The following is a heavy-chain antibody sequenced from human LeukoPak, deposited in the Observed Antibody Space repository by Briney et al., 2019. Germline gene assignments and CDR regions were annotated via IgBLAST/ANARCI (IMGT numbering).Heavy chain of an antibody. CDR1: GGTFLGGTFNNY. CDR3: ALVVPAAISGDY. J-gene: IGHJ4*02. Sequence: GSSVKVSCKASGGTFLGGTFNNYAINWVRQAPGQGLEWMGWISPNRGGTKYAQNFQGRVTMTRDTSISTAYMELSRLRSDDTAVYYCALVVPAAISGDYWGLGTLVTVSS. D-gene: IGHD2-2*02. V-gene: IGHV1-2*02. CDR2: ISPNRGGT.